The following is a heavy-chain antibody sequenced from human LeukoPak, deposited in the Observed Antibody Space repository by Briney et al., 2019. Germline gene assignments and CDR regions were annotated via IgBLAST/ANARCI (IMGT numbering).Heavy chain of an antibody. D-gene: IGHD2-2*01. Sequence: GASVKVSCKASGYTFTNYGIGWVRQAPGQGLEWMGWINTDTRNPTYAQGFTGRFVFSLDTSVSTAYLQINNLEADDTAVYYCARPTGHCSTISCYPHYWGQGTLVTVSS. CDR3: ARPTGHCSTISCYPHY. J-gene: IGHJ4*02. V-gene: IGHV7-4-1*02. CDR2: INTDTRNP. CDR1: GYTFTNYG.